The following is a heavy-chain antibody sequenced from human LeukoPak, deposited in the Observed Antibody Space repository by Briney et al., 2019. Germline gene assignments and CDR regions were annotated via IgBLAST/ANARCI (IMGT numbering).Heavy chain of an antibody. J-gene: IGHJ6*02. V-gene: IGHV3-53*04. CDR2: IDHAGTT. CDR1: GSSITHNY. CDR3: ARTSYYYDMDV. Sequence: GESLRLSCAASGSSITHNYMTWVRQAPGEGLEWVSLIDHAGTTYYADSLKGRFTISRHTSNNTPFLQMKSLRPEDTAVYYCARTSYYYDMDVWGQGTTVIVSS.